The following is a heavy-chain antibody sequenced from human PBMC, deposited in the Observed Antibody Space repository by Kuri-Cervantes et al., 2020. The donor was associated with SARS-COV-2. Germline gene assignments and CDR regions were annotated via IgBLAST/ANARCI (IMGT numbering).Heavy chain of an antibody. J-gene: IGHJ5*02. Sequence: GGSLRLSCAASGFTFSSYAMSWVRQAPGKGLEWVSVIYSGGSTYYADSVKGRFTISRDNSKNTLYLQMNSLRAEDTAVYYCAKGLYCSTTSCHEGGWFDPRGQGTLVTVSS. D-gene: IGHD2-2*01. V-gene: IGHV3-23*03. CDR3: AKGLYCSTTSCHEGGWFDP. CDR2: IYSGGST. CDR1: GFTFSSYA.